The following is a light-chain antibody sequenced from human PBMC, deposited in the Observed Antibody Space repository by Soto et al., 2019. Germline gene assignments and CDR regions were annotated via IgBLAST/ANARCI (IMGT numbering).Light chain of an antibody. CDR2: DAS. J-gene: IGKJ1*01. V-gene: IGKV1-5*01. CDR3: QQYHSYYPWT. Sequence: IRMTQSPSSLSASTGDRVTLTCRASQGISSWVAWYQQKPGKPPKLLIYDASSLESGVPSRFGGSGSGTDFSLTITSLQPDDSATYYCQQYHSYYPWTFGQGTKVDIK. CDR1: QGISSW.